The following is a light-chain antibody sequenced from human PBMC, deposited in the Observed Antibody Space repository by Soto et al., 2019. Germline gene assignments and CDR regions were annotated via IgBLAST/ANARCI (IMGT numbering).Light chain of an antibody. CDR2: GAS. V-gene: IGKV3-20*01. J-gene: IGKJ2*01. CDR1: QSVSSSY. CDR3: QQYGSSSYT. Sequence: EIVLTQSPGTLSLSPGERATLSCRASQSVSSSYLAWYQQKPGQAPRLLIYGASSRATGIPDRFSGSWSGTDFTLTISRLEPEDFAVYYCQQYGSSSYTFGQGTKLEIK.